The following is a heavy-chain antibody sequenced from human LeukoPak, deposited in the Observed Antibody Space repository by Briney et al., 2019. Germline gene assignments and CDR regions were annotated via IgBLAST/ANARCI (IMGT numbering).Heavy chain of an antibody. D-gene: IGHD3-10*01. CDR1: GFTFSSYA. V-gene: IGHV3-64*01. Sequence: GGSLSLSCAASGFTFSSYAMHWVRQAPGKGLEYVSAISSNGGSTYYANSVKGRFTISRDNSKNTLYLQMGSLRAEDMAVYYCARDRLPVLLWFGELDYWGQGTLVTVSS. CDR3: ARDRLPVLLWFGELDY. J-gene: IGHJ4*02. CDR2: ISSNGGST.